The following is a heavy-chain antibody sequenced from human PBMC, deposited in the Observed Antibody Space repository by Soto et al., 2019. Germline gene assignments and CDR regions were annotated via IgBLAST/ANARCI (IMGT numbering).Heavy chain of an antibody. CDR3: ARSRSGAGTARYYYYGMDV. V-gene: IGHV3-21*01. D-gene: IGHD6-19*01. Sequence: GGSLRLSCAASGFTFSSYSMNWVRQAPGKGLEWVSSISSSSSYIYYADSVKGRFTISRDNAKNSLYLQMNSLRAEDTAVYYCARSRSGAGTARYYYYGMDVWGQGTTVTVSS. CDR2: ISSSSSYI. J-gene: IGHJ6*02. CDR1: GFTFSSYS.